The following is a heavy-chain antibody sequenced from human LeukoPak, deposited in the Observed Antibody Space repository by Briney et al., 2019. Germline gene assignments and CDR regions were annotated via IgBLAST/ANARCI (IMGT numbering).Heavy chain of an antibody. D-gene: IGHD3-22*01. CDR2: IWYDGSNK. Sequence: GGSLRLSCAASGFTFSSYGMHWVRQAPGKGLEWVAVIWYDGSNKYYADSVKGRFTISRDNSKNTLYLQMNSLRAEDTAVYYCARDRDSSVQNWFDPWGQGTLVTVSS. J-gene: IGHJ5*02. V-gene: IGHV3-33*01. CDR1: GFTFSSYG. CDR3: ARDRDSSVQNWFDP.